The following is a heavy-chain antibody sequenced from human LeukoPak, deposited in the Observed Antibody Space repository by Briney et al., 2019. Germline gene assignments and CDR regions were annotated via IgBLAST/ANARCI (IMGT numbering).Heavy chain of an antibody. J-gene: IGHJ4*02. V-gene: IGHV1-18*01. CDR2: ISAYNGNT. Sequence: GASVKVSCKASGYTFTNYAVNWVRQAPGQGLEWMGWISAYNGNTNYAQKLQGRVTMTTDTSTSTAYMELRSLRSDDTAVYYCARASFGSSGYYLVYWGQGTLVTVSS. CDR3: ARASFGSSGYYLVY. CDR1: GYTFTNYA. D-gene: IGHD3-22*01.